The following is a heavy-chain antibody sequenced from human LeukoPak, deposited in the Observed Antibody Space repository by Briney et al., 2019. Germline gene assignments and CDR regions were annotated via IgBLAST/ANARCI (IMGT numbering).Heavy chain of an antibody. V-gene: IGHV1-3*01. CDR3: ARAPPPYGDYAYYFDY. CDR2: INAGNGNT. Sequence: ASVKVSCKASGYTFTSYATHWVRQAPGQRLEWMGWINAGNGNTKYSQKFQGRVTITRDTSASTAYMELSSLRSEDTAVYYCARAPPPYGDYAYYFDYWGQGTLVTVSS. J-gene: IGHJ4*02. D-gene: IGHD4-17*01. CDR1: GYTFTSYA.